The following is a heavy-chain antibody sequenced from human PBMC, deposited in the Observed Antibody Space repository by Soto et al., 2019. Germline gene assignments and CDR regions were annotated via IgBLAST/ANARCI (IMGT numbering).Heavy chain of an antibody. CDR1: GGSISSYY. V-gene: IGHV4-59*08. J-gene: IGHJ4*02. D-gene: IGHD1-26*01. Sequence: QVQLQESGPGLVKPSETLSLTCTVSGGSISSYYWSWIRQPPGKGLEWIGYIYYSGSTNYNPSLRARHPTSVDTSNNQFALKLSSVTAADTAVYYWASHPQALEGSYYVSYWGQGTLVTVSS. CDR2: IYYSGST. CDR3: ASHPQALEGSYYVSY.